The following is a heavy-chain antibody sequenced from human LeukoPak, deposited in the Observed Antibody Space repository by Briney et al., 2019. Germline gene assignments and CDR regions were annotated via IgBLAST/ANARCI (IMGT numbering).Heavy chain of an antibody. J-gene: IGHJ5*02. CDR1: GDTFSSYD. CDR3: ARGSRLRDYVWGSYRYPPYNWFDL. Sequence: SVKLSCKASGDTFSSYDISCVRQAPGQGLEWMKNNTPIFDTTNYAQKFQGRVTITTDESTSTAYMELSSLRSEDTAVYYCARGSRLRDYVWGSYRYPPYNWFDLWGQGTLVTVSS. CDR2: NTPIFDTT. V-gene: IGHV1-69*05. D-gene: IGHD3-16*02.